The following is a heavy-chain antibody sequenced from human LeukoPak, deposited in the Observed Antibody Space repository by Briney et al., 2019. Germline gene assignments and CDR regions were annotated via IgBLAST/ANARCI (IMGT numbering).Heavy chain of an antibody. V-gene: IGHV7-4-1*02. J-gene: IGHJ4*02. CDR1: GYTFTSYA. Sequence: GASVEVSCKASGYTFTSYAMNWVRQAPGQGLEWMGWINTDTGNPTYAQGFTGRFVFSLDTSVSTAYLQISSLKAEDTAVYYCARVDVGGDSSYWGQGTLVTVSS. CDR2: INTDTGNP. D-gene: IGHD4-23*01. CDR3: ARVDVGGDSSY.